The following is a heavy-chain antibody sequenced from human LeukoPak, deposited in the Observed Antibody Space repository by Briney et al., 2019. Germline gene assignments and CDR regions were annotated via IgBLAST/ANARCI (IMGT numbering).Heavy chain of an antibody. J-gene: IGHJ3*02. Sequence: ASVTVSCKASGYTFTSYGISWVRQAPGQGLEWMGWISAYNGNTNYAQKLQGRVTMTTDTSTSTAYMELRSLRSDDTAVYYCARGVMITFGGVIDLDAFDIWGQGTMVTVSS. CDR1: GYTFTSYG. CDR2: ISAYNGNT. CDR3: ARGVMITFGGVIDLDAFDI. D-gene: IGHD3-16*02. V-gene: IGHV1-18*01.